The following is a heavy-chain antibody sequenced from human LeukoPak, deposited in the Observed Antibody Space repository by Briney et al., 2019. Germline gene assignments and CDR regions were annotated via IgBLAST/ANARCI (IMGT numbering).Heavy chain of an antibody. J-gene: IGHJ6*02. D-gene: IGHD3-10*01. CDR2: INNDGSGT. V-gene: IGHV3-74*01. CDR3: VRGGFGHAMDV. CDR1: GFTFSSYW. Sequence: QAGESLRLSCAASGFTFSSYWMHWVRQAPGKGLVWVSVINNDGSGTNYADSVKGRSTISRDNAKNTLYLQMTSLGAEDTAVYYCVRGGFGHAMDVWGQETTVTVSS.